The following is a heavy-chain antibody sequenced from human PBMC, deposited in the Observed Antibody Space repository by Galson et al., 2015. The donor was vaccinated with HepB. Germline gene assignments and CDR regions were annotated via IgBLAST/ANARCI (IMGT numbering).Heavy chain of an antibody. J-gene: IGHJ6*02. Sequence: SLRLSCAASGFTFSTHTMSWVRQAPGKGLEWVSAINNGGGSSYMDSVKGRFTISRDNSKNTVYLQMNSLRAEDTAVYYCAKDIYFRMDVWGQGTTVTVSS. V-gene: IGHV3-23*01. CDR1: GFTFSTHT. CDR2: INNGGGSS. CDR3: AKDIYFRMDV.